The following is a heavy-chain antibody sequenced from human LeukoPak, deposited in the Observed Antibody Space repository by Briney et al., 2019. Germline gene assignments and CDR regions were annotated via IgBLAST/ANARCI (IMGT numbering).Heavy chain of an antibody. J-gene: IGHJ5*02. V-gene: IGHV3-9*01. CDR1: GFTFDDYA. D-gene: IGHD3-10*01. CDR3: ARDRGVRGVSNWFDP. CDR2: IDWNSAGL. Sequence: GGSLRLSCAASGFTFDDYAMHWVRQVPGKGLEWVSGIDWNSAGLGYADSVKGRFTISRDNAKNSLYLQMNSLRAKDTAVYYCARDRGVRGVSNWFDPWGQGTLVTVSS.